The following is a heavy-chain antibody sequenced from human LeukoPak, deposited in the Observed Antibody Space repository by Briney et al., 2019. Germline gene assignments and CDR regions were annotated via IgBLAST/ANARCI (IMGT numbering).Heavy chain of an antibody. Sequence: PGGSLRLSCSASGFTYTDYSMSWVRQVPGKGLEWVSGLGRTGEYKYYADSVKGRFTISRDNSNDLVFLQMNSLRAEDTAIYYCVKDLPCDTCKPMDAWVQGTTV. D-gene: IGHD2-21*01. J-gene: IGHJ6*02. CDR3: VKDLPCDTCKPMDA. CDR2: LGRTGEYK. V-gene: IGHV3-23*01. CDR1: GFTYTDYS.